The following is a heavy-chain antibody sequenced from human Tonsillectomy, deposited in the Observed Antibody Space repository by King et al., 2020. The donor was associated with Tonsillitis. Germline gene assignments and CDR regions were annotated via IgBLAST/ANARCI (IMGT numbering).Heavy chain of an antibody. CDR3: ARRSFAWYFDI. CDR1: GGSITGNRHY. CDR2: IYESGST. V-gene: IGHV4-39*01. J-gene: IGHJ2*01. Sequence: LQLQESGPRLVKPSETLSLTCSVSGGSITGNRHYWAWIRQPPGKGLEWIGSIYESGSTYYNPSLQSRVSISVDTSMNQFSLNLTSVTAADTAVYYCARRSFAWYFDIWGRGTLVIVSS. D-gene: IGHD2/OR15-2a*01.